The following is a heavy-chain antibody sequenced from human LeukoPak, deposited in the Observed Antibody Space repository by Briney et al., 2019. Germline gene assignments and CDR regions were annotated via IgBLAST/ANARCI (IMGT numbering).Heavy chain of an antibody. CDR2: INSDGGTT. V-gene: IGHV3-74*01. CDR3: ARENCGSTSCYWGFGY. Sequence: PGGSLRLSCAASGFTFSSYSMNWVRQAPGKGLEWVSRINSDGGTTTYADSVKGRFTISRDNAKNTLYLQMSSLRVEDTAMYYCARENCGSTSCYWGFGYWGLGTLVTVSS. J-gene: IGHJ4*02. CDR1: GFTFSSYS. D-gene: IGHD2-2*01.